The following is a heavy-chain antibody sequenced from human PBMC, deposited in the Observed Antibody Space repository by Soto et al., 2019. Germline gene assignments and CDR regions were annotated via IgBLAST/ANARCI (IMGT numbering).Heavy chain of an antibody. CDR2: FSGSGDNT. D-gene: IGHD3-9*01. J-gene: IGHJ6*02. CDR1: GFTFSSYA. CDR3: AKDRYDILTGYPIQYGMDV. Sequence: SCKASGFTFSSYAMSWVRQAPGKGLEWVSSFSGSGDNTDYADSVKGRFTISRDNSKNTLYMQMNSLRAEDTAVYYCAKDRYDILTGYPIQYGMDVWGQGTTVTVSS. V-gene: IGHV3-23*01.